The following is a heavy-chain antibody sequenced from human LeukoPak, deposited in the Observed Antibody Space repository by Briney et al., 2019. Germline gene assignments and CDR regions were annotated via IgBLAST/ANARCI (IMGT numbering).Heavy chain of an antibody. D-gene: IGHD7-27*01. CDR3: ARGTAWGHQDH. V-gene: IGHV3-66*01. Sequence: GGSLRLSCAASGFTVSYNYISWVRQAPGKGLEWVSIIYSSGNTYYADSVKGRFTISRDNSKSMLYLQMNSLRAEDTAVYYCARGTAWGHQDHWGQGTLVTVSS. J-gene: IGHJ4*02. CDR1: GFTVSYNY. CDR2: IYSSGNT.